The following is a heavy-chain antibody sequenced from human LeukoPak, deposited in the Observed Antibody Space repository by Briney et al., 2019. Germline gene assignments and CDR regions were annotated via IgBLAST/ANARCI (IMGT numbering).Heavy chain of an antibody. CDR2: ITSSSSTM. D-gene: IGHD6-13*01. CDR1: GFTFSTYS. Sequence: GGSLRLSCAASGFTFSTYSMNWVRQAPGKGLEWVSYITSSSSTMFYADSVKGRFTISRDNAENSMYLQMNSLRAEDTAVYYCAKDPSSSSWLYYFDYWGQGTLVTVSS. J-gene: IGHJ4*02. V-gene: IGHV3-48*01. CDR3: AKDPSSSSWLYYFDY.